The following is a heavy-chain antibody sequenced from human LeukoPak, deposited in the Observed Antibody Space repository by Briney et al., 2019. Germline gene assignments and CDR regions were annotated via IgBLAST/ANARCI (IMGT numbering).Heavy chain of an antibody. V-gene: IGHV3-30*18. CDR2: ISYYGHYE. Sequence: GGSLRLSRVASGFTFSNFGVHRGRQGPGQGVEWVAVISYYGHYEYYGESVKGRFTISRDNSKNTLFLQMNSLRAEDAAVYYCAKAPATSCSGVYCYPFDHWGQGTLVTVSS. CDR1: GFTFSNFG. CDR3: AKAPATSCSGVYCYPFDH. J-gene: IGHJ4*02. D-gene: IGHD2-15*01.